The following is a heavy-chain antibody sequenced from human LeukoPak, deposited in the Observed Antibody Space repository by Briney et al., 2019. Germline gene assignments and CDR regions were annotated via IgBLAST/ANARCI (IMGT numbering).Heavy chain of an antibody. Sequence: GGSLRLSCAASGFPFSSYSMNWVRQAPGRGLEWVSYITSYSSTIYYADSVKGRFTISRDNAKNTLYLQMNSLRAEDTAVYYCARSPLDYWGQGTLVTVS. CDR2: ITSYSSTI. J-gene: IGHJ4*02. V-gene: IGHV3-48*04. CDR3: ARSPLDY. CDR1: GFPFSSYS.